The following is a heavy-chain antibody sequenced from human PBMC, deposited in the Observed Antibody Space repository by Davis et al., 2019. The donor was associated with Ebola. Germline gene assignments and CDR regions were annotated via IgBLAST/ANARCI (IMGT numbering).Heavy chain of an antibody. Sequence: GGSLRLSCAASGFTFDDYAMHWVRQPPGQGLEWVSGLSWNSGNIAYADSVKGRFSISRDNAKNSLYLQIHILRPEDTALYYCVKDKYDFWSGEFDCWGQGILVTVSS. CDR3: VKDKYDFWSGEFDC. CDR1: GFTFDDYA. CDR2: LSWNSGNI. J-gene: IGHJ4*02. D-gene: IGHD3-3*01. V-gene: IGHV3-9*01.